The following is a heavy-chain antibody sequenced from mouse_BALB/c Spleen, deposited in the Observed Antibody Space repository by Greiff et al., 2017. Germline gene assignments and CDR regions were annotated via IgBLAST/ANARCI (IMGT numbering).Heavy chain of an antibody. CDR2: ISDGGSYT. V-gene: IGHV5-4*02. CDR3: ARDYYRYDGAWFAY. Sequence: EVKLVESGGGLVKPGGSLKLSCAASGFTFSDYYMYWVRQTPEKRLEWVATISDGGSYTYYPDSVKGRFTISRDNAKNNLYLQMSSLKSEDTAMYYCARDYYRYDGAWFAYWGQGTLVTVSA. CDR1: GFTFSDYY. D-gene: IGHD2-14*01. J-gene: IGHJ3*01.